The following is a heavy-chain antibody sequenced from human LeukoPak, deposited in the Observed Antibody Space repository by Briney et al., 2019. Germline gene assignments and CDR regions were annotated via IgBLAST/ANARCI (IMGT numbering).Heavy chain of an antibody. J-gene: IGHJ1*01. D-gene: IGHD6-19*01. CDR3: ARVYSSGSRAFQH. V-gene: IGHV4-39*07. CDR1: GGSISSYY. CDR2: IYYSGST. Sequence: SETLSLTCTVSGGSISSYYWGWIRQPPGKGLEWVGSIYYSGSTYYNPSLKSRVTISVDRSKNQFSLKVSSVTAADTAVYYCARVYSSGSRAFQHWGQGTLVTVSS.